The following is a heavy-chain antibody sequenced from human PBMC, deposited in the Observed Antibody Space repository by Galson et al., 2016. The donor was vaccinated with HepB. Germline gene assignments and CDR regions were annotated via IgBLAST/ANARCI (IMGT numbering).Heavy chain of an antibody. CDR3: ARLMLYNWNYGTGPYYYYGMDV. CDR1: GFTFSSYS. V-gene: IGHV3-48*02. Sequence: SLRLSCAASGFTFSSYSMNWVRQAPGKGLEWVSYISSSSSTIYYADSVKGRFTISRDNSKNSLYLQMNSLGDEDTAVYYCARLMLYNWNYGTGPYYYYGMDVWGQGTTVTVSS. D-gene: IGHD1-7*01. J-gene: IGHJ6*02. CDR2: ISSSSSTI.